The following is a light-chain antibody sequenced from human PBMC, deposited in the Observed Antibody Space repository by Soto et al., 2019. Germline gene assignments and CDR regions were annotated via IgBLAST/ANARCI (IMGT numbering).Light chain of an antibody. V-gene: IGLV2-14*01. Sequence: QSALTQPASVSGSPGQSITISFTGTSSDVGGYNYVSWYQQHPGKAPKLMIYEVSNRPSGVSNRFSGSKSGNTASLTISGLQAEDEADYYCSSYTSSSTYVFGTGTKLTVI. CDR2: EVS. J-gene: IGLJ1*01. CDR3: SSYTSSSTYV. CDR1: SSDVGGYNY.